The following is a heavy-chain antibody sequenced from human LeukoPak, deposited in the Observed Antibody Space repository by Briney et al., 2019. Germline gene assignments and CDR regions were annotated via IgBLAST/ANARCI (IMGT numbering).Heavy chain of an antibody. Sequence: SETLSLTCTVSGGSISSSSYYWGWIRQPPGKGLEWTGSIYYSGSTYYNPSLKSRVTISVDTSKNQFSLKLSSVTAADTAVYYCARVVVVAATPNWFDPWGQGTLVTVSS. CDR2: IYYSGST. J-gene: IGHJ5*02. CDR3: ARVVVVAATPNWFDP. D-gene: IGHD2-15*01. CDR1: GGSISSSSYY. V-gene: IGHV4-39*01.